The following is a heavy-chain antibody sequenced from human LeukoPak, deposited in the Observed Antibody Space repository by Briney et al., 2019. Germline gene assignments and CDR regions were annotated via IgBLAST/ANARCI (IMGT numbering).Heavy chain of an antibody. CDR2: ISYDGSNK. D-gene: IGHD3-22*01. J-gene: IGHJ4*02. CDR1: GFTFSDYY. CDR3: ARGRYYYDSSGYNYFDY. V-gene: IGHV3-30-3*01. Sequence: GGSLRLSCAASGFTFSDYYMSWIRQAPGKGLEWVAVISYDGSNKYYADSVKGRFTISRDNSKNTLYLQMNSLRAEDTAVYYCARGRYYYDSSGYNYFDYWGQGTLVTVSS.